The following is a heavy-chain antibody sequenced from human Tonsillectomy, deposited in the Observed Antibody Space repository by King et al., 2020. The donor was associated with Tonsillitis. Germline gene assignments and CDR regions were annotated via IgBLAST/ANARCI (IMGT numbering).Heavy chain of an antibody. CDR1: GYSFSSYW. V-gene: IGHV5-51*01. J-gene: IGHJ6*02. CDR2: IYPDDSDK. Sequence: VQLVESGAEVKKPGESLKISCKGSGYSFSSYWNGWVRQMPGKGLEWMGIIYPDDSDKRYSPSFQGQVTISADKSISTAYLQWSSLKASDTAMYYCARRGRWQQLVTGDGLDFCGQGTTVTVSS. CDR3: ARRGRWQQLVTGDGLDF. D-gene: IGHD6-13*01.